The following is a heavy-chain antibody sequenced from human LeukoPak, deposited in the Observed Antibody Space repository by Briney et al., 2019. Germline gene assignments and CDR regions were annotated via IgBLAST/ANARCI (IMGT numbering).Heavy chain of an antibody. CDR2: IKQDGSEK. V-gene: IGHV3-7*01. Sequence: GGSLRLSCAASGFTFSSYWMSWVRQAPGKGLEWVANIKQDGSEKYYVDSVKGRFTISRDNAKNSLYLQMDSLRAEGTAVYYCARGSPYYYDSSGPRFDYWGQGTLVTVSS. CDR3: ARGSPYYYDSSGPRFDY. J-gene: IGHJ4*02. D-gene: IGHD3-22*01. CDR1: GFTFSSYW.